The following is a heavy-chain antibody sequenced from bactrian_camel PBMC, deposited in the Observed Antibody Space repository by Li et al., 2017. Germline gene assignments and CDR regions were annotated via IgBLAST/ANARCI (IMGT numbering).Heavy chain of an antibody. CDR3: ATLRVVDGAGFFGYWG. CDR2: IATNGRT. Sequence: HVQLVESGGGLVQPGGALRLSCAASGDIIATSRMGWFRRAPGKDREGVAAIATNGRTTYADSAKGRFAISKDNAKNTVYLQMNSLKSEDTALYYCATLRVVDGAGFFGYWGWGQGTQVTVS. V-gene: IGHV3S53*01. D-gene: IGHD2*01. CDR1: GDIIATSR. J-gene: IGHJ4*01.